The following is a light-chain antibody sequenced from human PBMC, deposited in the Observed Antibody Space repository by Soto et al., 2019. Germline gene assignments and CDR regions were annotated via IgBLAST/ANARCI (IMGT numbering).Light chain of an antibody. J-gene: IGKJ5*01. CDR3: QQTYSTLSIT. V-gene: IGKV1-39*01. Sequence: DIQMTQSPSSLSASVGDRVTITCRASESISRHLNWYQQKPGKAPKILIYAASSLQNGVPSRFRGSGSGTDFTLTITNLQPEDFATYHCQQTYSTLSITFGQGTRLDI. CDR2: AAS. CDR1: ESISRH.